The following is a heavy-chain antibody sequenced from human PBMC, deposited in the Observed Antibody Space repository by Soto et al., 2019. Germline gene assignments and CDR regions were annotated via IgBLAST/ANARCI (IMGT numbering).Heavy chain of an antibody. V-gene: IGHV3-23*01. J-gene: IGHJ6*02. Sequence: RGSLRLSCAASGFTFSSYAMSWVRQAPGKGLEWVSAISGSGGSTYYADSVKGRFTISRDNSKNTLYLQMNSLRAEDTAVYYCAKDGYSNPPYYYYYGMDVWCQGTTVTLSS. CDR1: GFTFSSYA. CDR2: ISGSGGST. CDR3: AKDGYSNPPYYYYYGMDV. D-gene: IGHD4-4*01.